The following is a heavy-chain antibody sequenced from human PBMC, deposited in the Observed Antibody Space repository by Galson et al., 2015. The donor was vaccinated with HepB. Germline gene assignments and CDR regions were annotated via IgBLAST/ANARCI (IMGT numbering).Heavy chain of an antibody. CDR1: GYTFTSYW. D-gene: IGHD3-16*01. V-gene: IGHV5-51*01. Sequence: QSGAEVKKHGESLKISCKGSGYTFTSYWIAWVRQMPGKGLEWMGIISPGDSDTRYSPSFQGQVTISADKSIITAYLQWNSLKASDTAMYYCARRSNYGYVYWGQGTLVTVSS. J-gene: IGHJ4*02. CDR2: ISPGDSDT. CDR3: ARRSNYGYVY.